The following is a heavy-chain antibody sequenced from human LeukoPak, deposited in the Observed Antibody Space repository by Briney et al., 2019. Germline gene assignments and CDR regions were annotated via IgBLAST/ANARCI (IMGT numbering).Heavy chain of an antibody. CDR3: ARDNDYYDDK. D-gene: IGHD3-22*01. V-gene: IGHV4-39*07. Sequence: PSETLSLTCTVSGGSISSSSYYWGWIRQPPGKGLEWIGSIYYSGSTYYNPSLKSRVTISVDTSKNQFSLKLSSVTAADTAVYYCARDNDYYDDKWGQGTLVTVSS. J-gene: IGHJ4*02. CDR2: IYYSGST. CDR1: GGSISSSSYY.